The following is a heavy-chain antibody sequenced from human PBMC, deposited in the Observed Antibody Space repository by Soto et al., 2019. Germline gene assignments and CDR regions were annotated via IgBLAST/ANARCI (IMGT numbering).Heavy chain of an antibody. V-gene: IGHV4-34*01. Sequence: ASETLSLTCAVYGGSFSGYYWSWIRQPPGKGLEWIGEINHSGSTNYNPSLKSRVTISVDTSKNQFPLKLSSVTAADTAVYYCARAEGVIAGGAHYYYYMDVWGKGTTVTVSS. J-gene: IGHJ6*03. CDR1: GGSFSGYY. CDR3: ARAEGVIAGGAHYYYYMDV. CDR2: INHSGST. D-gene: IGHD2-21*01.